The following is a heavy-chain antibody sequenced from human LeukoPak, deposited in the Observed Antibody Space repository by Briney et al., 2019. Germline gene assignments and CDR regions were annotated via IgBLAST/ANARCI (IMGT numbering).Heavy chain of an antibody. D-gene: IGHD3-16*02. J-gene: IGHJ4*02. CDR2: FDPEDGET. CDR3: ATGPFGGVIVQY. V-gene: IGHV1-24*01. Sequence: ASVKVSCKASGYTFTSYYMHWVRQAPGQGLEWMGGFDPEDGETIYAQKFQGRVTMTEDTSTDTAYMELSSLRSEDTAVYYCATGPFGGVIVQYWAQGTLVTVSS. CDR1: GYTFTSYY.